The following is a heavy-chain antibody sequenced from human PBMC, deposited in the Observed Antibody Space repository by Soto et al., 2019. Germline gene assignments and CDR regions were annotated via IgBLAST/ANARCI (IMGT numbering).Heavy chain of an antibody. J-gene: IGHJ6*03. CDR3: ARAELVYYYYYMDV. D-gene: IGHD1-7*01. CDR2: IYYSGST. Sequence: PSETLSLTCTVSGGSISSYYWSWIRQPPGKGLEWIGYIYYSGSTNYNPSLKSRVTISVDTSKNQFSLKLSSVTAADTAVYYCARAELVYYYYYMDVWGKGTTVTVSS. CDR1: GGSISSYY. V-gene: IGHV4-59*01.